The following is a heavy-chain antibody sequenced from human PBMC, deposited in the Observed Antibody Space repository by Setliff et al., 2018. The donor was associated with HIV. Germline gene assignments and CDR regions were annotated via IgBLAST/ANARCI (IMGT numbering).Heavy chain of an antibody. J-gene: IGHJ5*02. CDR2: IHTSGRT. Sequence: SETLSLTCAVSSESIVSYYWNWIRQPPGRGLEWIGYIHTSGRTKYNPSLTSRLTILVDTSKNQFSLRLTSVTAADTAVYYCSRAAYDAVDWLDPWGQGTLVTVSS. D-gene: IGHD1-1*01. CDR3: SRAAYDAVDWLDP. CDR1: SESIVSYY. V-gene: IGHV4-4*08.